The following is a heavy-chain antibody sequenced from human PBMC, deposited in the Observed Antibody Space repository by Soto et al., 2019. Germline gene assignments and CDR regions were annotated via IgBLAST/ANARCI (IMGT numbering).Heavy chain of an antibody. J-gene: IGHJ3*02. CDR1: GFTFSSYW. Sequence: GGSLRLSCAASGFTFSSYWMSWVRQAPGKGLEWVANIKQDGSEKYYVDSVKGRFTISRDNAKNSLYLQMNSLRAEDTAVYYCAREGCSSTSCYAGYHDYGDFDAFDIWGQGTMVTVSS. D-gene: IGHD2-2*01. CDR2: IKQDGSEK. CDR3: AREGCSSTSCYAGYHDYGDFDAFDI. V-gene: IGHV3-7*01.